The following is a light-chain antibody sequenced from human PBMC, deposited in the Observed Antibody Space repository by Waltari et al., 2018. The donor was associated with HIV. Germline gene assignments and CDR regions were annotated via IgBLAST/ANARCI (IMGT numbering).Light chain of an antibody. CDR1: HSITKY. V-gene: IGKV3-11*01. CDR2: EAS. CDR3: QHRSNWPPFT. J-gene: IGKJ3*01. Sequence: EIVLTQSPATLSLSPGEGATLSCRASHSITKYLAWSQQKPGQAPRLLIYEASIRATGIPARFSGSGSGTDFTLTISSLEPEDFALYYCQHRSNWPPFTFGPGTKVEIK.